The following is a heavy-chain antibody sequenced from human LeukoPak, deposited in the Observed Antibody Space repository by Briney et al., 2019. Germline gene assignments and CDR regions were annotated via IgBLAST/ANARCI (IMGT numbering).Heavy chain of an antibody. D-gene: IGHD6-19*01. CDR2: INHSGST. CDR3: ARGLYSSGWYLVGYFDY. J-gene: IGHJ4*02. Sequence: SETLSLTCAVYGGSFSGYYWSWIRQPPGKGLEWIGEINHSGSTNYNPSLKSRVTISVDTSKNQFSLKLSSVTAADTAVYYCARGLYSSGWYLVGYFDYWGQGTLVTVSS. CDR1: GGSFSGYY. V-gene: IGHV4-34*01.